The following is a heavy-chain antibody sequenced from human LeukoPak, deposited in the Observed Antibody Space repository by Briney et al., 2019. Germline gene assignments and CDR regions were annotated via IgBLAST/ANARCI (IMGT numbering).Heavy chain of an antibody. J-gene: IGHJ6*03. Sequence: SETLSLTCTVSGGSISSYYWSWIRRPPGRERGGFGGIFKSGRIDYNPPPKSRVTISVYTSKNHFSLKLSSVPAADPAVYYCARAFPGGGYGGRGYYYYMDVWGKGTTVTVPS. CDR1: GGSISSYY. D-gene: IGHD4-23*01. CDR3: ARAFPGGGYGGRGYYYYMDV. V-gene: IGHV4-59*08. CDR2: IFKSGRI.